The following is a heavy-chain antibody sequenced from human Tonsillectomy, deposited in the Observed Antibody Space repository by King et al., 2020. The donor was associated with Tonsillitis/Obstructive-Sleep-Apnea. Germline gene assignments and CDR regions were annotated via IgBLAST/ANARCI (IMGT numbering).Heavy chain of an antibody. Sequence: VQLVESGGDLVQPGGSLRLSCAASGFTFRTYGMNWVRQAPGKGLEWVSFIDSSSRTIYYAASVKGRFSVSRDNARNSLFLQMNSLRDEDTALYFCAGDPRRPLTPEKMPSFFDYWGQGALVTGSS. V-gene: IGHV3-48*02. D-gene: IGHD1-14*01. J-gene: IGHJ4*02. CDR3: AGDPRRPLTPEKMPSFFDY. CDR1: GFTFRTYG. CDR2: IDSSSRTI.